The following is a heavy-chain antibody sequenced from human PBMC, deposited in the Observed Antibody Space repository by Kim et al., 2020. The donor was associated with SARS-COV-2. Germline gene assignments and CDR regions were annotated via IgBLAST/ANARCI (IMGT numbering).Heavy chain of an antibody. CDR3: TTDQGAWVLRWPPHYYYYGMDV. D-gene: IGHD4-17*01. Sequence: GGSLRLSCAASGFTFSNAWMSWVRQAPGKGLEWVGRIKSKTDGGTTDYAAPVKGRFTISRDDSKNTLYLQMNSLKTEDTAVYYCTTDQGAWVLRWPPHYYYYGMDVWGQGTTVTVSS. CDR2: IKSKTDGGTT. J-gene: IGHJ6*02. CDR1: GFTFSNAW. V-gene: IGHV3-15*01.